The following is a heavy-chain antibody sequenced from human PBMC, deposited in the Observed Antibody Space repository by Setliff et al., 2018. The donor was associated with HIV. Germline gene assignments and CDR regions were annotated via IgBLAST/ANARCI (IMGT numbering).Heavy chain of an antibody. Sequence: SVKVSCKASGGTFSSYGISWVRQAPGQGLEWMGGIIPILGIANYAQKFQGRVTITANKSTSTAYVELSSLRSEDTAVYYCARDQAYYYDSTPYYPDAFDLWGQGTMVTVSS. CDR3: ARDQAYYYDSTPYYPDAFDL. CDR1: GGTFSSYG. D-gene: IGHD3-22*01. CDR2: IIPILGIA. V-gene: IGHV1-69*10. J-gene: IGHJ3*01.